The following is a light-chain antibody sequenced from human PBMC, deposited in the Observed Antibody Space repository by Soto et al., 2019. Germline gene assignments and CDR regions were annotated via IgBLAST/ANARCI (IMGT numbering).Light chain of an antibody. CDR3: QTWGTGIVI. V-gene: IGLV4-69*01. Sequence: QSVLTQSPSASASLGASVKLTCTLSSGHSNYAIAWHQQQPEKGPRYLMNLNRDGSHSKGDGIPNRFSGSSSGAERYLTISSLQSEDEADYYCQTWGTGIVIFGGGTKLTVL. J-gene: IGLJ2*01. CDR1: SGHSNYA. CDR2: LNRDGSH.